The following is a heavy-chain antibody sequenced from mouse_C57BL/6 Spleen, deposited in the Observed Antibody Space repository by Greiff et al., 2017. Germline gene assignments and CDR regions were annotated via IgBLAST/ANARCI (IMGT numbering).Heavy chain of an antibody. CDR3: ARARDYYGTPWYFDV. CDR2: INPSNGGT. CDR1: GYTFTSYW. D-gene: IGHD1-1*01. V-gene: IGHV1-53*01. Sequence: QVQLQQPGTELVKPGASVKLSCKASGYTFTSYWMHWVKQRPGQGLEWIGNINPSNGGTNYNEKFKSKAKLTVDKSSSTAYMQLSSLTSEDSAVYYCARARDYYGTPWYFDVWGTGTTVTVSS. J-gene: IGHJ1*03.